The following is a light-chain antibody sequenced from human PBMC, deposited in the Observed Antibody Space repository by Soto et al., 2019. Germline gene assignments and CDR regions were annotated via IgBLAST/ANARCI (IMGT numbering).Light chain of an antibody. CDR1: QSIGSSY. V-gene: IGKV3-20*01. CDR2: GTS. CDR3: QQFGSSWWT. Sequence: ENVLTQSPGTLSLSPGERATLSCRARQSIGSSYLAWYQQKPGHAPRLIIYGTSNRATGIPDRFSGSGSGPEFTLTISRLELEDFAVYYCQQFGSSWWTFGQGTKVEIK. J-gene: IGKJ1*01.